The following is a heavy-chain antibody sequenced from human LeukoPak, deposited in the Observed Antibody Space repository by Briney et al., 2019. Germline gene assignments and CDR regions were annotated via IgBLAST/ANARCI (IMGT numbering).Heavy chain of an antibody. CDR2: INPNSGGT. CDR1: GYTFTGYY. D-gene: IGHD2-2*01. J-gene: IGHJ6*03. V-gene: IGHV1-2*02. Sequence: ASVKVSCKASGYTFTGYYMHWVRQASGQGLEWMGWINPNSGGTNYAQKFQGRVTMTRDTSISTAYMELSRLRSDDTAVYYCARSLVVPAAISAGYYYYMDVWGKGTTVTVSS. CDR3: ARSLVVPAAISAGYYYYMDV.